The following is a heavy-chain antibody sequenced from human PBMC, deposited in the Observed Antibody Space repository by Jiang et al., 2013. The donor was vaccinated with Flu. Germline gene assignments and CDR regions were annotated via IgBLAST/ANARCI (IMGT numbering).Heavy chain of an antibody. D-gene: IGHD2-15*01. Sequence: WVGRIKSKADGESTDYAAPAEGRFNISRDDSKNMLYLQMNSLKTEDTAVYYCTTRSPGVVIDATSPYFDCWGQGTLVTVSS. CDR2: IKSKADGEST. J-gene: IGHJ4*02. CDR3: TTRSPGVVIDATSPYFDC. V-gene: IGHV3-15*07.